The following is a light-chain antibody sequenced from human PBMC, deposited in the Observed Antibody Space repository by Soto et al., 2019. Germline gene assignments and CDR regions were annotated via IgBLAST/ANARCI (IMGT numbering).Light chain of an antibody. V-gene: IGKV1-5*01. CDR3: QQYNSYS. J-gene: IGKJ1*01. Sequence: DITLTQSTSTLPASFGDRVTITCRASQSISNWLAWYQPKPGTAPKVLIYHASNLQSGVPSRFSGTGSGTEFTLTISSMQPDNFATYYCQQYNSYSFGQGTKVDI. CDR2: HAS. CDR1: QSISNW.